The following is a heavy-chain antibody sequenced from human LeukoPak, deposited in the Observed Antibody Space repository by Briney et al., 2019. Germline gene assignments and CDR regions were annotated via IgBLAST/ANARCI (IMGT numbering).Heavy chain of an antibody. Sequence: GASVKVSCKASGYSFPSYYMHWVRQAPGQGLEWMGIINPSGGSTSYAQKFQGRVTMTRDTSTSTVYMELSSLRSEDTAVYYCARAAYYYGSGSYLGYWGQGTLVTVSS. CDR1: GYSFPSYY. CDR3: ARAAYYYGSGSYLGY. D-gene: IGHD3-10*01. V-gene: IGHV1-46*01. J-gene: IGHJ4*02. CDR2: INPSGGST.